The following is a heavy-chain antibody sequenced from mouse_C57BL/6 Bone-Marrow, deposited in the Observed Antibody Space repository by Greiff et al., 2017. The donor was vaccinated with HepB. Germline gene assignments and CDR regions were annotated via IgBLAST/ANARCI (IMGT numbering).Heavy chain of an antibody. J-gene: IGHJ3*01. CDR1: GYTFTDYN. Sequence: VQLQQSGPELVKPGASVKIPCKASGYTFTDYNMDWVKQSHGKSLEWIGDINPNHGGTIYNQKFKGKATLTVDKSSSTAYMELRSLTSEDTAVYYCARSYSNFLAWFAYWGQGTLVTVSA. CDR3: ARSYSNFLAWFAY. D-gene: IGHD2-5*01. V-gene: IGHV1-18*01. CDR2: INPNHGGT.